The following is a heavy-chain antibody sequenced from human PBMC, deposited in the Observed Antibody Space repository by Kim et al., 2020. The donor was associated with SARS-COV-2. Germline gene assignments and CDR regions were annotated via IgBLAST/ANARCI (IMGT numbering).Heavy chain of an antibody. Sequence: SETLSLTCTVSGGSISSSSYYWGWIRQPPGKGLEWIGSIYYSGSTYYNPSLKSRVTISVDTSKNQFSLKLSSVTAADTAVYYCARGRLFGESLFFVYWCQGTLLAVSS. CDR2: IYYSGST. V-gene: IGHV4-39*07. CDR1: GGSISSSSYY. CDR3: ARGRLFGESLFFVY. J-gene: IGHJ4*02. D-gene: IGHD3-10*02.